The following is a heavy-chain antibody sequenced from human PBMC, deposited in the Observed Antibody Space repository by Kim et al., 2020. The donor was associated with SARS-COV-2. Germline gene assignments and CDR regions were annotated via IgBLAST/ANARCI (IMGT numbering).Heavy chain of an antibody. CDR1: GFTVSSNY. J-gene: IGHJ4*02. CDR2: IYSGGST. D-gene: IGHD3-10*01. V-gene: IGHV3-53*04. CDR3: ARGPEYYYGSGSYYNGPITPYYFDY. Sequence: GGSLRLSCAASGFTVSSNYMSWVRQAPGKGLEWVSVIYSGGSTYYADSVKGRFTISRHNSKNTLYLQMNSLRAEDTAVYYCARGPEYYYGSGSYYNGPITPYYFDYWGPGTLVTVSS.